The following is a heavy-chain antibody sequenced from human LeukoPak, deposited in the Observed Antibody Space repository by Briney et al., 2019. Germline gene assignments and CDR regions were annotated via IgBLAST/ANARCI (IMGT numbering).Heavy chain of an antibody. V-gene: IGHV4-39*01. CDR2: IYYSGST. CDR3: ASSSRGTYGYFDY. CDR1: GGSISSSSYY. Sequence: SETLSLTCTVSGGSISSSSYYWGWIRQPPGKGLEWIGSIYYSGSTYYNPSLKSRVTISVDTSKNQFSLKLSSVTAADTAVYYCASSSRGTYGYFDYWGQGTLVTVSS. J-gene: IGHJ4*02. D-gene: IGHD6-19*01.